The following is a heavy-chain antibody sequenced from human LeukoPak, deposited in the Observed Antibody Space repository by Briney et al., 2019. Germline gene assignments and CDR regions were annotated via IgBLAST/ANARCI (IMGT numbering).Heavy chain of an antibody. CDR2: ISSSSSTI. V-gene: IGHV3-48*04. CDR3: GRDQGGGYSYGWQSFDY. J-gene: IGHJ4*02. Sequence: GGSLRLSCAVSGFTFSSYSMNWVRRAPGKGLEWVSYISSSSSTIYYADSVKGRFTISRDNAKNSLYLQMDSLRAEDTAVYYCGRDQGGGYSYGWQSFDYWGQGTLVTVSS. CDR1: GFTFSSYS. D-gene: IGHD5-18*01.